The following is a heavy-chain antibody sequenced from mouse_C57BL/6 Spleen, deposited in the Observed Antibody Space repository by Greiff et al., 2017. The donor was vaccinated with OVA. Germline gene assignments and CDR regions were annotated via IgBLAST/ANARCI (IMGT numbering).Heavy chain of an antibody. D-gene: IGHD3-2*02. CDR2: IYPGDGDT. Sequence: QVQLQQSGAELVKPGASVKISCKASGYAFSSYWMNWVKQRPGKGLEWIGQIYPGDGDTNYNGKFKGKATLTADKSSSTAYMQLSSLTSEDSAVYFCASKETAQANYAMDYWGQGTSVTVSS. J-gene: IGHJ4*01. CDR1: GYAFSSYW. CDR3: ASKETAQANYAMDY. V-gene: IGHV1-82*01.